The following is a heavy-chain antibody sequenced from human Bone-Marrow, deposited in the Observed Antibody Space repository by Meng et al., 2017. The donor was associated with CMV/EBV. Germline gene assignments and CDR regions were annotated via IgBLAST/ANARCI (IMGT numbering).Heavy chain of an antibody. J-gene: IGHJ5*02. D-gene: IGHD2-2*02. CDR1: GYTFTSYG. V-gene: IGHV1-8*03. Sequence: ASVKVSCKASGYTFTSYGISWVRQATGQGLEWMGWMNPNSGNTGYAQKFQGRVTITRNTSISTAYMELSSLRSEDTAVYYCARRVPAAIRSGVVWFDPWGQGTLVTVSS. CDR3: ARRVPAAIRSGVVWFDP. CDR2: MNPNSGNT.